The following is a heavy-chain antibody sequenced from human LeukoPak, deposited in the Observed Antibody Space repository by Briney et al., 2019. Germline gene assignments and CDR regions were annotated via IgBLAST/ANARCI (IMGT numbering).Heavy chain of an antibody. D-gene: IGHD5-24*01. CDR2: IYPGDSDT. V-gene: IGHV5-51*01. CDR1: GYSFTSYW. CDR3: ARHGRRDGYNYDY. Sequence: GESLKISCKGPGYSFTSYWIGWVRQMPGKGLEWMGIIYPGDSDTRYSPSFQGQVTISADKSITTAYLQWSSLKASDTAMYYCARHGRRDGYNYDYWGQGTLVTVSS. J-gene: IGHJ4*02.